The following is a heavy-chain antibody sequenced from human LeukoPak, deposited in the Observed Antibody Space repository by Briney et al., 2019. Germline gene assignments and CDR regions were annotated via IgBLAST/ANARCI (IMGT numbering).Heavy chain of an antibody. V-gene: IGHV3-15*01. Sequence: GGSLRLSCAASGFTFSSYEMNWVRQAPGKGLEWVGRIKRKTDGGTADYAAPVKGRFTISRDDSKNTLYLQMNSLKTEDTAVYYCITDFDYGETGGVDYWGQGILVTVSS. D-gene: IGHD4-17*01. CDR3: ITDFDYGETGGVDY. CDR1: GFTFSSYE. CDR2: IKRKTDGGTA. J-gene: IGHJ4*02.